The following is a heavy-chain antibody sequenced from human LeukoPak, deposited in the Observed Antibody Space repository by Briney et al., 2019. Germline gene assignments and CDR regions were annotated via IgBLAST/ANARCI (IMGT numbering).Heavy chain of an antibody. CDR3: ARLYGTSSLGY. V-gene: IGHV1-2*02. D-gene: IGHD6-6*01. CDR1: GYTFTGYS. CDR2: INPNNGGT. Sequence: ASVKVSCKGSGYTFTGYSMHWVRQAPGQGLEWMGWINPNNGGTNYAQKFQGRVTMTRGTSISTAYMELSSLRSDDTAVYFCARLYGTSSLGYWGQGTLVTVSS. J-gene: IGHJ4*02.